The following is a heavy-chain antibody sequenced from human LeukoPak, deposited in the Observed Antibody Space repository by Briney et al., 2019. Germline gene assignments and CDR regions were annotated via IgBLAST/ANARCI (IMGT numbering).Heavy chain of an antibody. CDR1: GFTFSRYG. V-gene: IGHV3-33*01. CDR2: IWYDTSNE. J-gene: IGHJ4*02. D-gene: IGHD6-19*01. CDR3: ARGVYSSGWYPYFDY. Sequence: PGGSLRLSCAASGFTFSRYGMHWVRQAPGKGLEWVTVIWYDTSNEYYADSVKGRFTISRDNSKNTLYLQMNSLSPEDTAVYYCARGVYSSGWYPYFDYWGQGALVTVSS.